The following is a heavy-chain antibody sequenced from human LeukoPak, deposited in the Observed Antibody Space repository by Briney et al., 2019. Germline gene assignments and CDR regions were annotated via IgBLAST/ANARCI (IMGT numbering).Heavy chain of an antibody. CDR2: INHSGST. V-gene: IGHV4-34*01. J-gene: IGHJ4*02. Sequence: SETLSLTCAVYGGSFSGYYWSWIRQPPGKGLEWIGEINHSGSTNYNPPLKSRVTISVDTSKNQFSLKLSSVTAADTAVYYCARRSGRRYCSSTSCEPKGVFDYWGQGTLVTVSS. CDR3: ARRSGRRYCSSTSCEPKGVFDY. CDR1: GGSFSGYY. D-gene: IGHD2-2*01.